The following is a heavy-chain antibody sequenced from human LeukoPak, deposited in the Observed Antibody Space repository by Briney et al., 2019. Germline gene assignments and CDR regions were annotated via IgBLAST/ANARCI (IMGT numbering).Heavy chain of an antibody. Sequence: SETLSLTCTVSGGSISSYYWSWIRQPPGKGLEWIGYIYYSGSTNYNPSLKSRVTISVDTSKNQFSLKLSSVTAADTAVYYCARLTTTDYYYYYYGMDVWGQGTTVTVSS. CDR2: IYYSGST. J-gene: IGHJ6*02. CDR3: ARLTTTDYYYYYYGMDV. V-gene: IGHV4-59*08. D-gene: IGHD1-1*01. CDR1: GGSISSYY.